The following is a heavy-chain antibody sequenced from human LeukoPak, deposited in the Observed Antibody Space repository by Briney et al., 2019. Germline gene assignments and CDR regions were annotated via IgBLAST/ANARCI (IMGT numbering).Heavy chain of an antibody. CDR2: INSDGSST. V-gene: IGHV3-74*01. J-gene: IGHJ4*02. CDR3: AKSAQVVITTNPHFDY. D-gene: IGHD3-22*01. CDR1: GFTFRTYW. Sequence: GGSLRLSCAASGFTFRTYWMHWVRQAPGKGLVCISRINSDGSSTNYADSVKGRFTISRDNAKNTLYLQMNSLRAEDTAVYFCAKSAQVVITTNPHFDYWGQGILVTVSS.